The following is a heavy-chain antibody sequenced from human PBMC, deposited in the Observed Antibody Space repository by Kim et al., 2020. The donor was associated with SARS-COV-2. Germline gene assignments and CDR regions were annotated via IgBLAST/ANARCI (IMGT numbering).Heavy chain of an antibody. V-gene: IGHV3-30*04. D-gene: IGHD6-13*01. CDR3: ARDRAAGNGHEYFQH. CDR1: GFTFSSYA. CDR2: ISYDGSNK. Sequence: GGSLRLSCAASGFTFSSYAMHWVRQAPGKGLEWVAVISYDGSNKYYADSVKGRFTISRDNSKNTLYLQMNSLRAEDTAVYYCARDRAAGNGHEYFQHWGQGTLVTVSS. J-gene: IGHJ1*01.